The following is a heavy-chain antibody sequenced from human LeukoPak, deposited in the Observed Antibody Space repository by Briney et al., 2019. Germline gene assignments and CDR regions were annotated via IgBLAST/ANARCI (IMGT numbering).Heavy chain of an antibody. CDR3: ARSEQFPYYMDV. D-gene: IGHD6-19*01. J-gene: IGHJ6*03. Sequence: ASVKVSCRASAYTFTGYYMHWVRQAPGQGLEWMGWIYPNSGGTNYAQKFQGRVTMTRDTSISTAYMELSRLRSDDTAVYYCARSEQFPYYMDVWGKGTTVTVSS. CDR2: IYPNSGGT. CDR1: AYTFTGYY. V-gene: IGHV1-2*02.